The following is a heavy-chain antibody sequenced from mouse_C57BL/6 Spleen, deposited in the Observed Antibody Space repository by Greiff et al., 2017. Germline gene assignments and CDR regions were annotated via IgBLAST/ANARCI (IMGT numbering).Heavy chain of an antibody. J-gene: IGHJ4*01. D-gene: IGHD1-1*01. V-gene: IGHV5-16*01. CDR3: ARDSSSYGAMDY. Sequence: EVKLMESEGGLVQPGSSMKLSCTASGFTFSDYYMAWVRQVPEKGLEWVANINYVGSSTYYLDSLKSRFIFSRDNAKNILYMKMSSLKSEDTATYDCARDSSSYGAMDYWGQGTSVTVSS. CDR1: GFTFSDYY. CDR2: INYVGSST.